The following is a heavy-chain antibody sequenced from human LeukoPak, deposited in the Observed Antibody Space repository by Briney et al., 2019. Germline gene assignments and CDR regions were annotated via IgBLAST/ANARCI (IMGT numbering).Heavy chain of an antibody. CDR1: GYSITTNYY. Sequence: SXXLSLTCTVSGYSITTNYYWAWSRQSPGAGGEWIGRVYHNGETYYHPSLTSRVIISVATSKNEFSLRLTSVTAADTAVYYCVTPRSWELSDMAVWGKGTTVIVSS. J-gene: IGHJ6*03. CDR3: VTPRSWELSDMAV. CDR2: VYHNGET. V-gene: IGHV4-38-2*02. D-gene: IGHD1-26*01.